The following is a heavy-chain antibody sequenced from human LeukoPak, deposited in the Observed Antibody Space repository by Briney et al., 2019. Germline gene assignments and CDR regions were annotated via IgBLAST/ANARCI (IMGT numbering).Heavy chain of an antibody. CDR2: ISGSGGST. J-gene: IGHJ3*02. D-gene: IGHD3-3*01. CDR3: AKASLRFLEWLLIDAFDI. Sequence: PGGSLRLSCAASGFTFSSYAMSWVRQAPGKGLEWVSAISGSGGSTYYADSVKGRFTISRDNSKNTLYLQMNSLRAEDTAVYYCAKASLRFLEWLLIDAFDIWGQGTMVTVSS. CDR1: GFTFSSYA. V-gene: IGHV3-23*01.